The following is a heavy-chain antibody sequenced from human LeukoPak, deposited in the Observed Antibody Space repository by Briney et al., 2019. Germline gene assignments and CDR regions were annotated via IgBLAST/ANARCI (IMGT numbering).Heavy chain of an antibody. Sequence: GGSLRLSCAASGFTFSSYAMSWVRQAPGKGLGWVSAISGSGGSTYHADSVKGRFTISRDNSKNTLYLQMNSLRAEDTAVYYCAKDINYYDSSAEGIFDYWGQGTLVTVSS. J-gene: IGHJ4*02. D-gene: IGHD3-22*01. CDR2: ISGSGGST. V-gene: IGHV3-23*01. CDR3: AKDINYYDSSAEGIFDY. CDR1: GFTFSSYA.